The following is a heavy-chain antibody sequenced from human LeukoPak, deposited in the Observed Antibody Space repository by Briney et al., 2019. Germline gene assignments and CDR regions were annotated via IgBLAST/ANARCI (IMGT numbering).Heavy chain of an antibody. Sequence: ASVKLSCKASGYTFTSYGISWVRQAPGQGVEWMGWISAYNGNTNYAQKLQGRVTMTTDTSTSTAYMELRSLRSDDTGVYYCARDLYSSSWYVDYYYYGMDVSGQGTTVTASS. V-gene: IGHV1-18*01. CDR1: GYTFTSYG. J-gene: IGHJ6*02. CDR2: ISAYNGNT. D-gene: IGHD6-13*01. CDR3: ARDLYSSSWYVDYYYYGMDV.